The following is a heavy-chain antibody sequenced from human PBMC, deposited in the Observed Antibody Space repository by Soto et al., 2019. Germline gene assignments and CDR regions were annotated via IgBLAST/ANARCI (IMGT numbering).Heavy chain of an antibody. J-gene: IGHJ4*02. V-gene: IGHV2-5*02. Sequence: QITLKESGPTLVKPTQTLTLTCTFSGFSLTTSGVGVGWIRQPPGKALEWLARIYWDDDKRYSPSLKSRLTITKDTSKNQVVLTMTNMDPVDTAKYCCEHRGTAFDYWGQGTLVTVSS. CDR2: IYWDDDK. CDR3: EHRGTAFDY. CDR1: GFSLTTSGVG. D-gene: IGHD3-10*01.